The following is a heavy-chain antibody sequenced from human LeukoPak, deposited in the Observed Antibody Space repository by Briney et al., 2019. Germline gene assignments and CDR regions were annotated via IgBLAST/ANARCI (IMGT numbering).Heavy chain of an antibody. D-gene: IGHD2-2*01. CDR1: GASISDYY. V-gene: IGHV4-59*01. CDR3: ARDQRQLPNGHYYYYGMDV. J-gene: IGHJ6*02. Sequence: PSETLSLTCTISGASISDYYWSWIRQPPGKGLEWIGSIYYSGSTNYNPSLKSRVTFSVDTSRNQFSLRLTSVTAADTAVYYCARDQRQLPNGHYYYYGMDVWGQGTTVTVSS. CDR2: IYYSGST.